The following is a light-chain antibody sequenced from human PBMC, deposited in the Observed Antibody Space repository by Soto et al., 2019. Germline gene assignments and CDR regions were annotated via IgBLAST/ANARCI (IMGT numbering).Light chain of an antibody. CDR3: QQRSNWPPIT. CDR1: QSVSNY. Sequence: IVFTQSPATPSLSPGGRDTLSCRASQSVSNYLTWYQQKPGQAPRLLIYDASNRATDIPARFSGSGSGTDFTLTISSLEPEDFAVYYCQQRSNWPPITFGQGTRLEIK. CDR2: DAS. V-gene: IGKV3-11*01. J-gene: IGKJ5*01.